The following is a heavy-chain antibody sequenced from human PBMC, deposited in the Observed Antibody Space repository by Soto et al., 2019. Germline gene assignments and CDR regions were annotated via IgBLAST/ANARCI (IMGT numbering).Heavy chain of an antibody. D-gene: IGHD3-10*01. CDR1: GYSFTSTG. CDR2: TSTFNGEA. CDR3: ARDLDGSGSYFTDY. V-gene: IGHV1-18*01. Sequence: ASVKVACKASGYSFTSTGISWVRQAPGQGPEWMGWTSTFNGEAKYAQKLQGRVTMTTDTSTTTAYMELRSLTSDDTAVYYCARDLDGSGSYFTDYWGQGALVTVSS. J-gene: IGHJ4*02.